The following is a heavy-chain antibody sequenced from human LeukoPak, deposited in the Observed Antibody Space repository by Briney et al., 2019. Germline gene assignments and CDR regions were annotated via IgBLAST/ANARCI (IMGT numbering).Heavy chain of an antibody. D-gene: IGHD1-26*01. CDR2: IRYNGSNK. CDR1: GFTFSSYW. CDR3: AKAYSDYMDV. V-gene: IGHV3-30*02. Sequence: PGGSLRLSCAASGFTFSSYWMSWVRQAPGKGLEWVAFIRYNGSNKYYADSVKGRFTISRDNSKNTLYLQMNSLRAEDTAVYYCAKAYSDYMDVWGKGTTVTISS. J-gene: IGHJ6*03.